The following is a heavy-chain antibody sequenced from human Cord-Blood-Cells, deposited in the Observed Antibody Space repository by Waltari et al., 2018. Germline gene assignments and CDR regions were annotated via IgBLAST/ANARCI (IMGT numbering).Heavy chain of an antibody. D-gene: IGHD5-12*01. V-gene: IGHV4-34*01. CDR2: INHSGST. CDR3: ARGVATNWFDP. CDR1: GGSSSGYY. Sequence: QVQLQQWGAGLLKPSETLSLTCAVYGGSSSGYYWSGIRQPPEKGLEWIGEINHSGSTNYNPSLKSRVTISVDTSKNQFSLKLSSVTAADTAVYYCARGVATNWFDPWGQGTLVTVSS. J-gene: IGHJ5*02.